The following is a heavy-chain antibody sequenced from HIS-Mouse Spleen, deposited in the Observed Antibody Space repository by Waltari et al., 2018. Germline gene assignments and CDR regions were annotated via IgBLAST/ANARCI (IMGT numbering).Heavy chain of an antibody. Sequence: QVQLQESGPGLVKPSEPLSLTCTVSGGSVSRGSYYWSWIRPPPGKGLEWIGYIYYSGSTNYNPSLKSRVTISVDTSKNQFSLKLSSVTAADTAVYYCASRSYSSGWYKAFDIWGQGTMVTVSS. D-gene: IGHD6-19*01. J-gene: IGHJ3*02. CDR3: ASRSYSSGWYKAFDI. CDR1: GGSVSRGSYY. CDR2: IYYSGST. V-gene: IGHV4-61*01.